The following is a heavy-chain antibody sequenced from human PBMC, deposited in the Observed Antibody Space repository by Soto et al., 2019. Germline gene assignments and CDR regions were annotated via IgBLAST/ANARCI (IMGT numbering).Heavy chain of an antibody. D-gene: IGHD3-10*01. CDR1: GGSISSGGYY. Sequence: LSLTCTVSGGSISSGGYYWSWIRQHPGKGLEWIGYIYYSGSAYYNPSLKSRVTISVDTSKNQFSLKLSSVTAADTAVYYCARDSRRYFGGDYYYYGMDVWGQGTTVTVSS. J-gene: IGHJ6*02. V-gene: IGHV4-31*03. CDR3: ARDSRRYFGGDYYYYGMDV. CDR2: IYYSGSA.